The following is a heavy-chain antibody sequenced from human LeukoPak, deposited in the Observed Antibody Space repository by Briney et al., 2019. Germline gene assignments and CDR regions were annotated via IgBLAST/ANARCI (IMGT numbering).Heavy chain of an antibody. D-gene: IGHD3-22*01. Sequence: SETLSLTCAVYGGSFSGYYWTWIRQTPEKGLEWIGEMNPSGSTSYNPSLKSRVTISVDTSKNQFPLKLSSVTAADTAVYYCARGRQDVTMIVVVMTAVSYYLDVWGKGTTVTVS. CDR1: GGSFSGYY. V-gene: IGHV4-34*01. CDR2: MNPSGST. J-gene: IGHJ6*03. CDR3: ARGRQDVTMIVVVMTAVSYYLDV.